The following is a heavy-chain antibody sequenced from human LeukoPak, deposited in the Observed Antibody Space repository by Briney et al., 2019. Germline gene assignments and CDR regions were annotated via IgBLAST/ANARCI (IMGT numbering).Heavy chain of an antibody. CDR2: ISGGDGGT. J-gene: IGHJ4*02. CDR3: ARGAWVTAVAN. CDR1: GFTFSSHA. Sequence: GGSLRLSCAASGFTFSSHAMSWVRQTPGKGLEWVSGISGGDGGTYYADSVKGRFTISRDSSKNTLYLQMNSLRAEDTAVYYCARGAWVTAVANWGQGTLVTVSS. D-gene: IGHD2-21*02. V-gene: IGHV3-23*01.